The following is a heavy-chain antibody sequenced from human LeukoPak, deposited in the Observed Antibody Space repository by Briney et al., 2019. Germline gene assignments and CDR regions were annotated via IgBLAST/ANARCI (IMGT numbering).Heavy chain of an antibody. Sequence: SETLSLTCTVSGGSISFYYWSWIRQPPGKGLEWIGYIYYSGSTNYNPSLKSRVTISVDTSKNHFSLKLSSVTAADTAVYYCARGRSGWEAPQYFQHWGQGTLVTVSS. D-gene: IGHD6-19*01. J-gene: IGHJ1*01. V-gene: IGHV4-59*01. CDR3: ARGRSGWEAPQYFQH. CDR2: IYYSGST. CDR1: GGSISFYY.